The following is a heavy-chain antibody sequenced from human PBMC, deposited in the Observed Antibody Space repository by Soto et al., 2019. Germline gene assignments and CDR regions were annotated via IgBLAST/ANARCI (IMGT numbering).Heavy chain of an antibody. V-gene: IGHV1-2*02. D-gene: IGHD3-3*01. J-gene: IGHJ5*02. CDR2: INPHSGAT. Sequence: ASVKVSCKASGYIFSANYIHGVRQAPGQGLEWLGWINPHSGATNYAQKFLERVTMSADTSASTAYMDLARLKSDATAVYYCGRAHALGFWNWFDPWGRGTLVTVSS. CDR1: GYIFSANY. CDR3: GRAHALGFWNWFDP.